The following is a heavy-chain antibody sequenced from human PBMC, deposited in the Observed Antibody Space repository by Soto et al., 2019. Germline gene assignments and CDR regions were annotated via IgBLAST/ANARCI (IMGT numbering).Heavy chain of an antibody. D-gene: IGHD6-19*01. J-gene: IGHJ4*02. CDR3: AKMKHSSGLYYFDY. V-gene: IGHV3-23*01. Sequence: GGSLRLSCEASGFIFSTYAMSWVRQAPGKGLEWVAGIIGNSAEIRYADSVKGRFTISRDNSKNTLFLQMYSLRAEDTAVYYCAKMKHSSGLYYFDYWGQGTLVTGSS. CDR2: IIGNSAEI. CDR1: GFIFSTYA.